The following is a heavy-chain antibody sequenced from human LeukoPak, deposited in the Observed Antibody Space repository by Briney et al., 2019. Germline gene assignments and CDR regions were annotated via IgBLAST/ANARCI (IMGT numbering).Heavy chain of an antibody. D-gene: IGHD3-10*01. V-gene: IGHV4-4*07. J-gene: IGHJ4*02. CDR1: GASISSHY. CDR2: MSISGNT. Sequence: SETLSLTCTISGASISSHYYSWIRQSAGQGLEWIGRMSISGNTNYNPSLKSRVTISGDKSKNQFSLKLSSVTAADTAMYYCARQSAGSYVNFDLWGQGTLVTVSS. CDR3: ARQSAGSYVNFDL.